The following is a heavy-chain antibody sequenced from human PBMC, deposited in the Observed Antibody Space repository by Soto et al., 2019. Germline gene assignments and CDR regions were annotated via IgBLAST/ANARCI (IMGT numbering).Heavy chain of an antibody. J-gene: IGHJ4*02. D-gene: IGHD3-22*01. CDR1: GFTFSSYG. CDR2: ISYDGSNK. V-gene: IGHV3-30*18. Sequence: QVQLVESGGGVVQPGRSLRLSCAASGFTFSSYGMHWVRQAPGKGLEWGAVISYDGSNKYYGDSVKGRFTISRDNSRNTLYLQMNSLRAEDTAVYYCAKDPQGIVAAYYFDYWGQGTLVTVSS. CDR3: AKDPQGIVAAYYFDY.